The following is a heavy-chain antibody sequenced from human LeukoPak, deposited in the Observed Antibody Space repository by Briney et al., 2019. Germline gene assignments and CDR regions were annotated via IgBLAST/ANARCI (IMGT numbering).Heavy chain of an antibody. V-gene: IGHV4-59*01. CDR2: IYYSGST. J-gene: IGHJ4*02. CDR1: GGSISSYY. D-gene: IGHD5-24*01. Sequence: SETLSLTCTVSGGSISSYYWSWIRQPPGKGLEWIGYIYYSGSTNYNPSLKSRVTISVDTSKNQFSLKLSSVTAADTAVYYCARDRGDGYTDYWGQGTLVTVSS. CDR3: ARDRGDGYTDY.